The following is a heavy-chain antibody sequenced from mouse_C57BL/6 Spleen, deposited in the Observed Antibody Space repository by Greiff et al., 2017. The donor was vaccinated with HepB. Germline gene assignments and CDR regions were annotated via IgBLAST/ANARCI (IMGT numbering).Heavy chain of an antibody. CDR1: GYSITSGYY. D-gene: IGHD2-4*01. J-gene: IGHJ3*01. V-gene: IGHV3-6*01. CDR3: ARDRDYDFY. CDR2: ISYDGSN. Sequence: ESGPGLVKPSQSLSLTCSVTGYSITSGYYWNWIRQFPGNKLEWMGYISYDGSNNYNPSLKNRISITRDTSKNQFFLKLNSVTTEDTATYYCARDRDYDFYWGQGTLVTVSA.